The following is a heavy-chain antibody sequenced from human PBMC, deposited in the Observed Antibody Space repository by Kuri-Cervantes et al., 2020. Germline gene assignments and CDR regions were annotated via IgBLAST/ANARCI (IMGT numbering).Heavy chain of an antibody. CDR2: IYYSGST. D-gene: IGHD6-13*01. CDR1: GGSISSYY. J-gene: IGHJ6*03. Sequence: GSLRLSCTVSGGSISSYYWSWIRQPPGKGLEWIGYIYYSGSTNYNPPLKSRVTISVDTSKNQFSLKLSSVTAADTAVYYCARGVTTGYSSSWYQAHYYYMDVWGKGTTVTVSS. CDR3: ARGVTTGYSSSWYQAHYYYMDV. V-gene: IGHV4-59*01.